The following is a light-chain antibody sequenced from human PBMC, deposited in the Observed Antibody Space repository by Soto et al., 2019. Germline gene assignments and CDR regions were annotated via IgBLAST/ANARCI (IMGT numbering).Light chain of an antibody. CDR3: QQYGISIT. CDR2: GTS. V-gene: IGKV3-20*01. Sequence: ESVLTQSPGTLSLSPGERATLSCRASQSVPRSYLAWYQQKPGQAPRLLIYGTSSRATGTPDRFSGSGSGTDFTLTISRLEPEDFAVFYCQQYGISITFGQGTRLEIK. CDR1: QSVPRSY. J-gene: IGKJ5*01.